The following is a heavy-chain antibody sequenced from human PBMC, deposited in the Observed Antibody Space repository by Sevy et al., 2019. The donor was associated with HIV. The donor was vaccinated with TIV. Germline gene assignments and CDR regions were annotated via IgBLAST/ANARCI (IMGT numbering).Heavy chain of an antibody. V-gene: IGHV1-18*04. CDR3: ARVDYYDSSGYYSDAFDI. Sequence: ASVKVSCKASGYTFTSYGIIWVRQAPGQGLEWMGWISGYNGKTNYAQKLQGRVTMTTDTSTSTAYMELRSLRSDDTAVYYCARVDYYDSSGYYSDAFDIWGQGTMVTVSS. D-gene: IGHD3-22*01. J-gene: IGHJ3*02. CDR1: GYTFTSYG. CDR2: ISGYNGKT.